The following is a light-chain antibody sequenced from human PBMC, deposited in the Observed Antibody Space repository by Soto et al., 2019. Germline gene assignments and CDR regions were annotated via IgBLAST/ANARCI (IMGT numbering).Light chain of an antibody. CDR1: QSVLYSSNNKNY. Sequence: DIVMTQSPDSLAVSLGERATINCKSSQSVLYSSNNKNYLAWYQQKPGQPLKLLIYWASTRESGVPDRFSGSGSGTDFTLTISSLQAEDVAVYYCQKDYSTPRTFGQGTKVEIK. V-gene: IGKV4-1*01. CDR3: QKDYSTPRT. CDR2: WAS. J-gene: IGKJ1*01.